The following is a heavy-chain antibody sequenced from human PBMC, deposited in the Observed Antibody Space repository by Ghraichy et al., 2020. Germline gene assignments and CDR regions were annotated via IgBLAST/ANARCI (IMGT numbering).Heavy chain of an antibody. D-gene: IGHD1-1*01. CDR3: ARHNDFDYYAMDV. CDR1: GFTFSSYS. V-gene: IGHV3-30*04. Sequence: LSLTCEASGFTFSSYSIHWVRQAPGKGLEWVALISHDARNTYYADAVNGRFTISRDNSKNTLFLQMNRLRGEDTAVYYCARHNDFDYYAMDVWGQGTTVTVFS. J-gene: IGHJ6*02. CDR2: ISHDARNT.